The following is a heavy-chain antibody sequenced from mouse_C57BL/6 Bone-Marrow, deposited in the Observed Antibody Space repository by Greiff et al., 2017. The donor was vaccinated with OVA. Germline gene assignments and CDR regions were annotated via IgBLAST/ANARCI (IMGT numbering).Heavy chain of an antibody. J-gene: IGHJ1*03. CDR3: ARRSDGLTYWYFDV. D-gene: IGHD2-3*01. CDR1: GYTFTSYW. CDR2: IDPSDSYT. Sequence: QVQLQQPGAELVMPGASVKLSCKASGYTFTSYWMHWVKQRPGQGLEWIGEIDPSDSYTNYNQKFKGKSTLTVDKSSSTAYMQLSSLTSEDSAVYYCARRSDGLTYWYFDVWGTGTTVTVSS. V-gene: IGHV1-69*01.